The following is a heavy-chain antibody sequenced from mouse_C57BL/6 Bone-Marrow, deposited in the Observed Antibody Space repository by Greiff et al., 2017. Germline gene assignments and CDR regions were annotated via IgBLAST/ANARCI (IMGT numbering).Heavy chain of an antibody. CDR3: ARRLYYGNYVGFAY. V-gene: IGHV1-55*01. CDR2: IYPGSGST. CDR1: GYTFTSYW. J-gene: IGHJ3*01. Sequence: QVQLQQPGAELVKPVASVKMSCKASGYTFTSYWITWVKQRPGQGLEWIGDIYPGSGSTNYNEKFKSKATLTVDTSSSTAYMQLSSLTSEDSAVYYCARRLYYGNYVGFAYWGQGTLVTVSA. D-gene: IGHD2-1*01.